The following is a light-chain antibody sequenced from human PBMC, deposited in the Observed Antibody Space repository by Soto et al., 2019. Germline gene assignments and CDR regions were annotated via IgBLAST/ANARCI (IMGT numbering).Light chain of an antibody. Sequence: QSVLTQPRSASGSPAQSVTISCTGTSSDVGGFNYVSWYQQHPGKAPKLMIYDVTERPSGVPDRFSGSKPGNTASLTISELQAEDEADYYCCSYGGTDTFWVFGGGTKVTVL. CDR1: SSDVGGFNY. V-gene: IGLV2-11*01. CDR2: DVT. CDR3: CSYGGTDTFWV. J-gene: IGLJ3*02.